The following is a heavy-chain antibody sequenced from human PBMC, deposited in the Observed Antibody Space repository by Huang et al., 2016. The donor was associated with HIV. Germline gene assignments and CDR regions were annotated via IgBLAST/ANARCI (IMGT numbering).Heavy chain of an antibody. D-gene: IGHD3-22*01. Sequence: QLQLQESGPGLVKPSETLSLTCTVSGGSISSSSYYWDWIRQPPGKGLEWIGSIYYSGSPHYNPSLKSRVTISGDTSKNQFSLKLSSVTAADTAVYYCASYSSGYYAHDPDAFDIWGQGSMVTVSS. CDR1: GGSISSSSYY. J-gene: IGHJ3*02. CDR2: IYYSGSP. V-gene: IGHV4-39*01. CDR3: ASYSSGYYAHDPDAFDI.